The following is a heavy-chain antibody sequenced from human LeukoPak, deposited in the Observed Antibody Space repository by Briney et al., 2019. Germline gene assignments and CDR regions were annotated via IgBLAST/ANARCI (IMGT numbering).Heavy chain of an antibody. CDR1: GDSVSSNSAA. V-gene: IGHV6-1*01. D-gene: IGHD3-16*02. J-gene: IGHJ5*02. CDR2: TYYRSKWYN. CDR3: AREYMITFGGVIVRVWFDP. Sequence: SQTLSLTCAISGDSVSSNSAAWNWIRQSPSRGLEWLGRTYYRSKWYNDYAVSVKSRITINPDTSKNQFSLQLNSVTPEDTAAYYCAREYMITFGGVIVRVWFDPWGQGTLVTVSS.